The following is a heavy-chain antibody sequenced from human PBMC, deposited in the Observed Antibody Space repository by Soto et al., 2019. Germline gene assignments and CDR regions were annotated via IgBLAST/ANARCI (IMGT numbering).Heavy chain of an antibody. V-gene: IGHV1-3*01. CDR2: INAGNGNT. CDR3: ASLVDTAMVMVY. Sequence: GASVKVSCKASGYTFTSYAMHWVRQAPGQRLEWMGWINAGNGNTKYSQKFQGRVTMTTDTSTSTAYMELRSLRSDDTAVYYCASLVDTAMVMVYWGQGTLVTVSS. D-gene: IGHD5-18*01. J-gene: IGHJ4*02. CDR1: GYTFTSYA.